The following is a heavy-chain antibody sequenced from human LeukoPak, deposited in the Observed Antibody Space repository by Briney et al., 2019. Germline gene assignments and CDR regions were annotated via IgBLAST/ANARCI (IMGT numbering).Heavy chain of an antibody. J-gene: IGHJ3*02. V-gene: IGHV1-2*02. CDR1: GYTFTGYY. Sequence: GASVKVSCKASGYTFTGYYMHWVRQAPGQGLEWMGWINPNSGGTNYAQKFQGRVTMTRDTSISTAYMELSRLRSDDTAVYYCARDHVRYCSSTSCYKFAFDIWGQGTMVTVSS. CDR3: ARDHVRYCSSTSCYKFAFDI. CDR2: INPNSGGT. D-gene: IGHD2-2*02.